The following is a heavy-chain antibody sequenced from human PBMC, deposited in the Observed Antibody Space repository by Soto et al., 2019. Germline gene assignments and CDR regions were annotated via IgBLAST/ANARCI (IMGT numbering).Heavy chain of an antibody. J-gene: IGHJ4*02. V-gene: IGHV1-2*04. Sequence: PSVKVSCKASGYTFTGYYMHWVRQAPGQGLEWMGWINPNSGGTNYAQKFQGWVTMTRDTSISTAYMELSRLRSDDTAVYYCARGRGTAMEYYFDYWGQGTLVTVSS. D-gene: IGHD5-18*01. CDR1: GYTFTGYY. CDR3: ARGRGTAMEYYFDY. CDR2: INPNSGGT.